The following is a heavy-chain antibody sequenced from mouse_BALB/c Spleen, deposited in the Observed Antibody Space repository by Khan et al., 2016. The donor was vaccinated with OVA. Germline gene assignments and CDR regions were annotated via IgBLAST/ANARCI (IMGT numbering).Heavy chain of an antibody. CDR2: INPYNDNT. Sequence: QVQLQQSGAELVRPGASLKLSCKAFGYTFSNHHINWVKQRPGQGLDWIGDINPYNDNTNYNQKFKGKATFTVDTSSSTAYMQLSSLTSEDSAVYYCARAWALRRNAWFSYWGQGTLVTVSA. V-gene: IGHV1-55*01. J-gene: IGHJ3*01. CDR1: GYTFSNHH. D-gene: IGHD2-12*01. CDR3: ARAWALRRNAWFSY.